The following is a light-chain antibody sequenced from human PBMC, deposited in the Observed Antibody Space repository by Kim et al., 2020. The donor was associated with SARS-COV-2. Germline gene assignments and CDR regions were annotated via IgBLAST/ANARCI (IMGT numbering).Light chain of an antibody. J-gene: IGKJ1*01. CDR1: QTINNR. V-gene: IGKV3-15*01. Sequence: GERATLSCRASQTINNRLVWYQHKPGQAPRLLIYDATTRATGVPARFVGSGSETDFTLTISSLQSEDFAVYYCQQSNDWPPLTFGQGTKVDIK. CDR3: QQSNDWPPLT. CDR2: DAT.